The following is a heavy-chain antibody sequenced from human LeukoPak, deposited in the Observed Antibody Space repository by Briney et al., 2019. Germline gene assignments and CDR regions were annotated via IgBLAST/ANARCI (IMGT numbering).Heavy chain of an antibody. Sequence: PGGSLRLSCAASGFTFSSYAMHWVRQAPGKGLEWVAGISYDGSNKNYADSVKGRFTISRDNSKNTLYLQMNSLRAEDTAVYDCARDVRGSYGPFDYWGQGTLVTVSS. D-gene: IGHD1-26*01. V-gene: IGHV3-30*04. CDR1: GFTFSSYA. CDR2: ISYDGSNK. J-gene: IGHJ4*02. CDR3: ARDVRGSYGPFDY.